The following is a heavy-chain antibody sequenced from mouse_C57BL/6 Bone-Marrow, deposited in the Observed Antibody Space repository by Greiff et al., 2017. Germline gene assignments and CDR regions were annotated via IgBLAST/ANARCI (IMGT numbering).Heavy chain of an antibody. J-gene: IGHJ3*01. V-gene: IGHV5-6*01. D-gene: IGHD1-1*01. CDR1: GFTFSSYG. CDR2: ISSGGSYT. Sequence: DVHLVESGGDLVKPGGSLKLSCAASGFTFSSYGMSWVRQTPDKRLEWVATISSGGSYTYYPDSVKGRFTISRDNATNTLYLQMSSLKSEDTAMYYCARHGVLRYKAWFAYWGQGTLVTVSA. CDR3: ARHGVLRYKAWFAY.